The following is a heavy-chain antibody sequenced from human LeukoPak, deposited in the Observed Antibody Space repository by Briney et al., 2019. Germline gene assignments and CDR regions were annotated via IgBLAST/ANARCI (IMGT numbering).Heavy chain of an antibody. CDR3: ARESQGRYCSGGSCYPTSVSYYYYYMDV. CDR1: GGSISSYY. CDR2: IYYSGST. Sequence: PSETLSLTCAVSGGSISSYYWSWLRQPPGKGLEWLGYIYYSGSTNYNPSLKSRVTISVDTSKNQFSLKLSSVTAADTAVYYCARESQGRYCSGGSCYPTSVSYYYYYMDVWGKGTTVTVSS. D-gene: IGHD2-15*01. J-gene: IGHJ6*03. V-gene: IGHV4-59*01.